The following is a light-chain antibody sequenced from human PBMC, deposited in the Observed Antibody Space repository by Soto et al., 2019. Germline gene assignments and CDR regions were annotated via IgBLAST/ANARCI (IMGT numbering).Light chain of an antibody. CDR1: QSISSN. CDR3: QQYDKWPGT. Sequence: EIVMTQSPATLSVSPGERATLSCRASQSISSNLAWFQQKPGQAPRLLIYGASTRATGIPARFSGSGSGTEFTVTISSLQSEGSAVYYCQQYDKWPGTFGQGTKVEIK. J-gene: IGKJ1*01. V-gene: IGKV3-15*01. CDR2: GAS.